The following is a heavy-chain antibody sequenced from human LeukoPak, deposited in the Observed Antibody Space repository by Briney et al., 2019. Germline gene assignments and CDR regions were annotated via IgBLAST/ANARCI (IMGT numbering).Heavy chain of an antibody. V-gene: IGHV1-69*10. CDR1: GATFSDYA. Sequence: GASVKVSCKASGATFSDYALNWVRQAPGQGLEWMGVFIPILGTANSTQKFHDRLTITADISTNTAYMELSSLRSEDTAVYCAAIPVFAVVLPQEPVWGKGTTVTVSS. CDR2: FIPILGTA. J-gene: IGHJ6*04. D-gene: IGHD3-3*01. CDR3: AIPVFAVVLPQEPV.